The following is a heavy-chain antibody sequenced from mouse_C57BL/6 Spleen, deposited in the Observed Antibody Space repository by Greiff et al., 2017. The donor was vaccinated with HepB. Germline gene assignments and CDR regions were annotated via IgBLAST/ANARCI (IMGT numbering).Heavy chain of an antibody. CDR2: IDPSDSYT. CDR3: ARDRLYGRAMDY. D-gene: IGHD1-1*01. CDR1: GYTFTSYW. J-gene: IGHJ4*01. V-gene: IGHV1-59*01. Sequence: QVQLQQSGAELVRPGTSVKLSCKASGYTFTSYWMHWVKQRPGQGLEWIGVIDPSDSYTNYNQKFKGKATLTVDTSSSTAYMQLSSLTSEDSAVYYCARDRLYGRAMDYWGQGTSVTVSS.